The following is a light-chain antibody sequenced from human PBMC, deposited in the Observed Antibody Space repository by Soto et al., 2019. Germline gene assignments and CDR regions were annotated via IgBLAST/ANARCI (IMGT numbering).Light chain of an antibody. Sequence: QSALTQPASVSGSPGQAITISCTGTSSDIGTYKYVSWLQHHPGQAPKRIIFEVSNRPSGISDRFSGFKSANTAYLTISGVQPEDEADYHCSSYTPIKTVVFGGGTKLTVL. CDR3: SSYTPIKTVV. CDR2: EVS. V-gene: IGLV2-14*01. J-gene: IGLJ2*01. CDR1: SSDIGTYKY.